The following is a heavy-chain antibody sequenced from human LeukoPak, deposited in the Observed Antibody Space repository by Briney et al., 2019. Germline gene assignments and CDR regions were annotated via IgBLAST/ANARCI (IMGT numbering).Heavy chain of an antibody. CDR1: GFTFSSYS. CDR3: ARSYSSSRGTSDY. CDR2: ITSSSSYI. V-gene: IGHV3-21*01. J-gene: IGHJ4*02. D-gene: IGHD6-6*01. Sequence: GGSLRLSCAASGFTFSSYSMNWVRQAPGKGLEWVSSITSSSSYIYYADSVKGRFTISRDNAKNSLYLQMNSLRAEDTAVYYCARSYSSSRGTSDYWGQGTLVTVSS.